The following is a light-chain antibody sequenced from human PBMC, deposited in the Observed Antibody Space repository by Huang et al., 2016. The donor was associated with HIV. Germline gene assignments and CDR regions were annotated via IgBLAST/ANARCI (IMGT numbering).Light chain of an antibody. CDR3: QQYNHWPPLT. V-gene: IGKV3-15*01. Sequence: ETVMTQSPATLSVSPGERATLSCRASQSIGRNLAWYQQRPGQAPRLLIYSASTRATGIPARFSGSGSGTDFPLTISSLQSEDFAFYYCQQYNHWPPLTFGGGSKVEMK. CDR2: SAS. J-gene: IGKJ4*01. CDR1: QSIGRN.